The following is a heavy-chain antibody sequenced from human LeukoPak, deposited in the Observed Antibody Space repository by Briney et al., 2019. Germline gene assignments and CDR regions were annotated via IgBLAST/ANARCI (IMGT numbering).Heavy chain of an antibody. J-gene: IGHJ2*01. V-gene: IGHV3-30*02. Sequence: GGSLRLSCEAPGFTFSSYAMNWVRKPQAKGLEWGALIRYDGSNKYYADSVKGRFTISRDSSKNTLYLQMSSLRDEDTAVYYCAKNNDYGGSYWYFDLWGRGTLVTVSS. CDR1: GFTFSSYA. CDR2: IRYDGSNK. CDR3: AKNNDYGGSYWYFDL. D-gene: IGHD4-23*01.